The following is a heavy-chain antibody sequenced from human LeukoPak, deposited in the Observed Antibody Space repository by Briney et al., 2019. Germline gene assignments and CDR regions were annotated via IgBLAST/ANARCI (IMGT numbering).Heavy chain of an antibody. V-gene: IGHV3-23*01. J-gene: IGHJ6*02. CDR3: ATRIVVVPAADMDV. CDR1: GFTFSSYA. D-gene: IGHD2-2*01. Sequence: AGGSLRLSCAASGFTFSSYAMSWVRQAPGKGLEWVSAISGSGGSTYYADSVKGRFTISRDNSKNTLYLQMNSLRAEDTAVYYCATRIVVVPAADMDVWGQGTTVTVSS. CDR2: ISGSGGST.